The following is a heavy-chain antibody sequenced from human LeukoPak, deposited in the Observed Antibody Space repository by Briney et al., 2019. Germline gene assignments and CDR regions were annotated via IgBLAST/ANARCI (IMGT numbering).Heavy chain of an antibody. V-gene: IGHV3-74*01. Sequence: GGSLSLSCRAWIFTFSSNWMHWVRQAPGKGLVWVAKINPDGNRSDYVDSVKGRFTISRDNAKNTLYVQMDSLKAEDTAVYYCTRGPADWGQGTLVIVSS. CDR1: IFTFSSNW. J-gene: IGHJ1*01. CDR2: INPDGNRS. CDR3: TRGPAD.